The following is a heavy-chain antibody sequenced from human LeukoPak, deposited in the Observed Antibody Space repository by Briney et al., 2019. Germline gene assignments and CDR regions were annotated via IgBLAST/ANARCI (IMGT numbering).Heavy chain of an antibody. J-gene: IGHJ5*02. Sequence: QPGRSLRLSCTASGFTFGDYAMSWVRQAPGKGLEWVGFIRSKAYGGTTEYAASVKGRFTISRDDSKSIAYLQMNSLKTEDTAVYYCTKHYGSGSYYNHWGQGTLVTVSS. D-gene: IGHD3-10*01. CDR2: IRSKAYGGTT. CDR1: GFTFGDYA. CDR3: TKHYGSGSYYNH. V-gene: IGHV3-49*04.